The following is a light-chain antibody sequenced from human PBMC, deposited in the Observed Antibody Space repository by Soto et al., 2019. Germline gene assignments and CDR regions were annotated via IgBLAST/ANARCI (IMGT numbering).Light chain of an antibody. CDR2: GAS. CDR3: QQYESWPRT. J-gene: IGKJ1*01. CDR1: ESVSSH. V-gene: IGKV3-15*01. Sequence: ELVMTQSPATLSVSPGEGATLSCMASESVSSHLGWYQQTPGLAPRLLIHGASIRATGIPARFSGSGSGTEFTLTISSLQSEDFAVYYCQQYESWPRTFGHGTKVEIK.